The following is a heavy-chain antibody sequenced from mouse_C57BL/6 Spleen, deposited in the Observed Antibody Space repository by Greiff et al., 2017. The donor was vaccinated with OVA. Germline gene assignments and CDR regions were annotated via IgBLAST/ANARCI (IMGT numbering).Heavy chain of an antibody. CDR2: INPNNGGT. J-gene: IGHJ3*01. CDR1: GYTFTDYN. CDR3: SRSAYYSNLAY. D-gene: IGHD2-5*01. V-gene: IGHV1-22*01. Sequence: VQLQQSGPELVKPGASVKMSCKASGYTFTDYNMHWVKQSHGKSLAWIGYINPNNGGTSYNQKFKGKATLTVKKYSSTAYMELLSLTSEDSAVYYCSRSAYYSNLAYWGQGTLVTVSA.